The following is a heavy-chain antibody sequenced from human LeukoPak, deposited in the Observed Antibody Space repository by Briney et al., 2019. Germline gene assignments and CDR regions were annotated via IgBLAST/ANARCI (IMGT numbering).Heavy chain of an antibody. CDR3: ARHGDSYGPGWFDP. D-gene: IGHD5-18*01. V-gene: IGHV4-61*08. CDR2: IYYSGST. Sequence: PSETLSLTCTVSGGSISSGGYYWSWIRQPPGKGLEWIGYIYYSGSTNYNPSLKSRVTISVDTSKNQFSLKLSSVTAADTAVYYCARHGDSYGPGWFDPWGQGTLVTVSS. CDR1: GGSISSGGYY. J-gene: IGHJ5*02.